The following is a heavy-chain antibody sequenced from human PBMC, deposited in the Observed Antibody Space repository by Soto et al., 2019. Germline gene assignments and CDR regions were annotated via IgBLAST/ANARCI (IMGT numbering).Heavy chain of an antibody. V-gene: IGHV1-2*05. D-gene: IGHD7-27*01. CDR3: ARHVTRWGKDWFDP. Sequence: ASVKVSCKASGYTFTGYNMHGVREAPGQRLNWMGLINPNSGGANYAQKIQGRVNMTRDKSISTAYMELSRLRSDDTVVYYCARHVTRWGKDWFDPWGQGTLVTVSS. CDR1: GYTFTGYN. J-gene: IGHJ5*02. CDR2: INPNSGGA.